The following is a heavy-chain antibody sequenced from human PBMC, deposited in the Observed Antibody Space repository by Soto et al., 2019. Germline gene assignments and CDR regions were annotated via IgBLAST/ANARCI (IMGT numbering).Heavy chain of an antibody. V-gene: IGHV1-69*13. CDR2: IIPIVGTA. CDR3: ARDGPVVYGSGSYYNAIDY. CDR1: GGTFSSYA. Sequence: SVKVSCKASGGTFSSYAISWVRQAPGQGLEWMGGIIPIVGTANCAQKFQGRVTITADESTSTAYMELSSLRSEDTAVYYCARDGPVVYGSGSYYNAIDYWGQGT. D-gene: IGHD3-10*01. J-gene: IGHJ4*02.